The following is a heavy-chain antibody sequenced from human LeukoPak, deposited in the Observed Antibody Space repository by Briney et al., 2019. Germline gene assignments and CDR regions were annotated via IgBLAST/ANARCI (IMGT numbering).Heavy chain of an antibody. CDR1: GGTFSSYA. CDR3: ARDERPQGDAFDI. Sequence: SVTVSCKASGGTFSSYAISWVRQAPGQGLEWMGGIIPILGTAKYAQKFQGRVTITADKSTSTAYMELSSLRSEDTAVYYCARDERPQGDAFDIWGQGTMVTVSS. J-gene: IGHJ3*02. V-gene: IGHV1-69*06. CDR2: IIPILGTA. D-gene: IGHD5-24*01.